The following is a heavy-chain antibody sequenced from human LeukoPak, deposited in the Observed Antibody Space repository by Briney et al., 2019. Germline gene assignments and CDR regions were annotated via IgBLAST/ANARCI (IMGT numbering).Heavy chain of an antibody. J-gene: IGHJ4*02. CDR2: VSSSGVNT. Sequence: ASVKVSCKASGYMFISYNMQWVRQAPGQGLEWMGMVSSSGVNTKYAQKFRGRITMTSDTPTSTVYMELSSLISDDTAVYYCARDQHYATDYWGQRTLVTVCS. CDR3: ARDQHYATDY. CDR1: GYMFISYN. D-gene: IGHD2-2*01. V-gene: IGHV1-46*03.